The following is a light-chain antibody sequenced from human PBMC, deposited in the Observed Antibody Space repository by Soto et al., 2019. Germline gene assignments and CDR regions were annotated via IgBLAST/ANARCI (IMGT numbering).Light chain of an antibody. CDR2: GAS. CDR1: QSVRSN. CDR3: QQRSNWPIT. V-gene: IGKV3-11*01. J-gene: IGKJ5*01. Sequence: EIVMSQSPATVSVSPGDRATLSCRANQSVRSNLAWYQQRPGQAPRLLIYGASTRAAGVPARFSGSGSGTDFTLTISSLEPEDFAVYYCQQRSNWPITFGQGTRLEIK.